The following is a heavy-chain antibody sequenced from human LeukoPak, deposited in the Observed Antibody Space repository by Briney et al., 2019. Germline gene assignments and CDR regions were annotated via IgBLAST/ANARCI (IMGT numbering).Heavy chain of an antibody. CDR1: GSSINNNF. V-gene: IGHV4-59*08. J-gene: IGHJ4*01. Sequence: SETLSLTCTVSGSSINNNFWTWIRQPPGKGLEWIGHIYSTGIANYNPSLKSRVLISGDTSKNQISLKLTSVTAADTAVYFCARHRDYYDTWGHGTLFTVSS. CDR3: ARHRDYYDT. D-gene: IGHD3-22*01. CDR2: IYSTGIA.